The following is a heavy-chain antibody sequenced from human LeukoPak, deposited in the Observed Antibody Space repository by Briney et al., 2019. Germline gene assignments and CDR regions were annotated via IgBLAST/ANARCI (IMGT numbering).Heavy chain of an antibody. J-gene: IGHJ4*02. CDR1: GGSISSYY. CDR3: ASQRWELLGGDY. CDR2: IYHSGST. D-gene: IGHD1-26*01. Sequence: SETLSLTCTVSGGSISSYYWSWIRQPPGKGLEWIGSIYHSGSTYYNPSLKSRVTISVDTSKNQFSLKLSSVTAADTAVYYCASQRWELLGGDYWGQGTLVTVSS. V-gene: IGHV4-59*08.